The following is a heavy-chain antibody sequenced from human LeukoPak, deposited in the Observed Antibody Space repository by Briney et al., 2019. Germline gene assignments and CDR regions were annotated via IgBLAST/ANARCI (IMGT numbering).Heavy chain of an antibody. J-gene: IGHJ4*02. CDR1: RGSFSGGGFY. CDR3: ASVDWESYYLDS. D-gene: IGHD1-26*01. CDR2: ITHSGST. V-gene: IGHV4-31*03. Sequence: SETLSLTCTVSRGSFSGGGFYWAWIRQHPGQGLEWIGYITHSGSTYYNPALESRISIFRDTSKNQFSLSLTSLTAADTAVYFCASVDWESYYLDSWGQGSLVTVSS.